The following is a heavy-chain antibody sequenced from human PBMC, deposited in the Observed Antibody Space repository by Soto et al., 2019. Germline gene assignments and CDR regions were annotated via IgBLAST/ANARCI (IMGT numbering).Heavy chain of an antibody. CDR3: ARKGFGPLHGLVDV. J-gene: IGHJ6*02. V-gene: IGHV4-59*08. D-gene: IGHD3-10*01. Sequence: QVQLQESGPGLVKPSETLSLSCTVSGGSISSYYWSWFRQSPGKRMEWIGYVHHSWGSSYNPSLQSRAAILLDTSKSQFSLKVTSVTATDTAVYYCARKGFGPLHGLVDVWGQGTTVTVSS. CDR2: VHHSWGS. CDR1: GGSISSYY.